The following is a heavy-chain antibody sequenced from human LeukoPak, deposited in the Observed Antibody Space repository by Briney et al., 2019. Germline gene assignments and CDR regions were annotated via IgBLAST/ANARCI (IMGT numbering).Heavy chain of an antibody. CDR2: ISYDGSNK. Sequence: GGSLRLSCAASGFTFSSYSMNWVRQAPGKGLEWVAVISYDGSNKYYADSVKGRFTISRDNSKNTLYLQMNSLRAEDTAVYYCARERRGYSEPWGQGTLVTVSS. J-gene: IGHJ5*02. CDR1: GFTFSSYS. V-gene: IGHV3-30*03. CDR3: ARERRGYSEP. D-gene: IGHD1-26*01.